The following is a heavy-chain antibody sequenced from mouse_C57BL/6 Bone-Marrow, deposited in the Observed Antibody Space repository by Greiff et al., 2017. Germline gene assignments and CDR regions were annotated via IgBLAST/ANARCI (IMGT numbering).Heavy chain of an antibody. CDR3: ARGGVYYGSRHWYFDV. CDR2: IYPGDGDT. CDR1: GYAFSSYW. J-gene: IGHJ1*03. D-gene: IGHD1-1*01. V-gene: IGHV1-80*01. Sequence: QVQLKQSGAELVKPGASVKISCKASGYAFSSYWMNWVKQRPGKGLEWIGQIYPGDGDTNYNGKFKGKATLTADNSSSTAYMQLSSLTSEDSAVYFCARGGVYYGSRHWYFDVWGTGTTVTVSS.